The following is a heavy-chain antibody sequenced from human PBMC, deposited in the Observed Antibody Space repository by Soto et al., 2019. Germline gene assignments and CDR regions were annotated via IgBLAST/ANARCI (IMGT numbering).Heavy chain of an antibody. CDR3: ARMATSGTLNWFDP. CDR1: GYTFTNYD. J-gene: IGHJ5*02. D-gene: IGHD1-26*01. Sequence: ASVKVSCKASGYTFTNYDISWVRQAAGQGLEWMGWMNPNSANTGYAQKFQGRVTMTRDTSINTAYMELSSLRSEDTAIYYCARMATSGTLNWFDPWGQGTLVTVSS. V-gene: IGHV1-8*01. CDR2: MNPNSANT.